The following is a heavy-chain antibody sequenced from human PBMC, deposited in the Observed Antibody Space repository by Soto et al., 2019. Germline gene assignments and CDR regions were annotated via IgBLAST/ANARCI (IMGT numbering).Heavy chain of an antibody. CDR1: GASISGFY. D-gene: IGHD1-1*01. CDR3: VRDGTKTLRDWFDP. J-gene: IGHJ5*02. Sequence: ETLSVTCTVSGASISGFYWSWIRKSAGKGLEWIGRIYATGTTDYNPSLKSRVMMSVDTSKKQFSLKLRSVTAADTAVYYCVRDGTKTLRDWFDPWGQGISVTVSS. CDR2: IYATGTT. V-gene: IGHV4-4*07.